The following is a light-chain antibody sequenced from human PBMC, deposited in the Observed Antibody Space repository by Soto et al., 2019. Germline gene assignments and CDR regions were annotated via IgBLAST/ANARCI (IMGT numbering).Light chain of an antibody. CDR3: QQYGSSPLT. J-gene: IGKJ1*01. Sequence: EIVLTQSPGTLSLSPGERATLSCRASQSVSSSYLAWYHQKPGQAPRLLIYAASSRATGIPDRFSGSGSGTDFTLTISSLEPEDFAVYYCQQYGSSPLTFGQGTKVEIK. CDR2: AAS. CDR1: QSVSSSY. V-gene: IGKV3-20*01.